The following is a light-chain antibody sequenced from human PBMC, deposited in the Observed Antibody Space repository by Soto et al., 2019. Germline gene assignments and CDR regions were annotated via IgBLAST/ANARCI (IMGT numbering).Light chain of an antibody. Sequence: EIVMTQSPGTLSLSPGERATLSCRASQSVRSNYLAWYQQKPGQAPRLLIYGASSRATGIPDRFSGSGSGTDFTLTISRLEPEDFAVYHCQQYGRSPGTFGQGTKLEIK. CDR3: QQYGRSPGT. CDR1: QSVRSNY. V-gene: IGKV3-20*01. J-gene: IGKJ2*01. CDR2: GAS.